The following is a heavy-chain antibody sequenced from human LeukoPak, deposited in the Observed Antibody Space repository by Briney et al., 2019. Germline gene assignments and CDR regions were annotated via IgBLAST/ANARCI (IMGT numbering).Heavy chain of an antibody. J-gene: IGHJ4*02. V-gene: IGHV3-74*01. CDR2: IKSDGSST. Sequence: GGSLRLSCAASGFTFSIYSMHWVRQAPGKGLVWVSRIKSDGSSTSYADSVKGRFTISRDNAKNTLYLQMDSLRVEDTAVYYCARQESVVSYFDYWGQGTLVTVSS. CDR3: ARQESVVSYFDY. CDR1: GFTFSIYS.